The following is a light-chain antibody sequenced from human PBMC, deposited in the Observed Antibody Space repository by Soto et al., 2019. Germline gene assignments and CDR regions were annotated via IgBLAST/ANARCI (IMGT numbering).Light chain of an antibody. V-gene: IGKV2-28*01. CDR1: QSLLYSNGYNY. CDR2: LAS. CDR3: MQALQSRT. Sequence: DIVMTQSPLSLPVTPGEPASISCKSSQSLLYSNGYNYLDWYLQKPGQSPQLLIYLASNRAFGVRDRLSGSGSGTDFTLKISRVEAEDAGVYYCMQALQSRTFGQGTKVDIK. J-gene: IGKJ1*01.